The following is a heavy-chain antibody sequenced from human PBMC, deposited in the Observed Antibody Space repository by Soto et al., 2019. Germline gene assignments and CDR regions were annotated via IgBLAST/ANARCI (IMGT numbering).Heavy chain of an antibody. D-gene: IGHD6-13*01. CDR2: ISGSGGST. J-gene: IGHJ4*02. CDR1: GFTFSSYA. Sequence: GGSLRLSCAASGFTFSSYAMSWVRQAPGKGLEWVSAISGSGGSTYYADSVKGRFTISRDNSKNTLYLQMNSLRAEDTAVYYCAKEQDEPHNTDSSSWYYPIDHFDYWGQGTLVTVSS. CDR3: AKEQDEPHNTDSSSWYYPIDHFDY. V-gene: IGHV3-23*01.